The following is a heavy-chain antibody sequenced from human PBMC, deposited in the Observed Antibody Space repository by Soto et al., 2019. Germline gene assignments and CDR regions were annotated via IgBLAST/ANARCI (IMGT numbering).Heavy chain of an antibody. V-gene: IGHV3-21*01. CDR3: ARDRLPLGYCSSTSCYLAFDI. D-gene: IGHD2-2*01. CDR2: ISSSSSYI. CDR1: GFIFSGYA. Sequence: GGSLRLSCTASGFIFSGYAMNWVRQAPGKGLEWVSSISSSSSYIYYADSVKGRFTISRDNAKNSLYLQMNSLRAEDTAVYYCARDRLPLGYCSSTSCYLAFDIWGQGTMVTVSS. J-gene: IGHJ3*02.